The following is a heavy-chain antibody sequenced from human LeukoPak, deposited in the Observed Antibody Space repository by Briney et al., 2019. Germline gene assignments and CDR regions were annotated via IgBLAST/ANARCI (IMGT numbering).Heavy chain of an antibody. J-gene: IGHJ2*01. CDR3: AAIATTNWYFDL. D-gene: IGHD5-24*01. CDR2: ISGSGGST. Sequence: LAGGSLRLSCAASGFTFSSYAMSWVRQAPGKGLEWVSAISGSGGSTYYADSAKGRFTISRDNSKNTLYLQMNSLRAEDTAVYYCAAIATTNWYFDLWGRGTLVTVSS. CDR1: GFTFSSYA. V-gene: IGHV3-23*01.